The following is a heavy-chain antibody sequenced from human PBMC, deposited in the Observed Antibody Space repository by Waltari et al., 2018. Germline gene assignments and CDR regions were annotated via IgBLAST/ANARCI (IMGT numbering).Heavy chain of an antibody. D-gene: IGHD2-2*01. V-gene: IGHV1-69*09. Sequence: QVQLVQSGAEVKKPGSSVKVSCKASGGTFSSYAISWVRQAPGQGREWMGRITPILGIANYAQKFQGRVTITADKSTSTAYMELGSLRSEDTAVYYCASAGNCSSTSCYELGYGMDVWGQGTTVTVSS. CDR2: ITPILGIA. CDR1: GGTFSSYA. J-gene: IGHJ6*02. CDR3: ASAGNCSSTSCYELGYGMDV.